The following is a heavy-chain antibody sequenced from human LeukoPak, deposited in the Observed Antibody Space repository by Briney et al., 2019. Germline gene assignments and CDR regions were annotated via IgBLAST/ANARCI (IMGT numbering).Heavy chain of an antibody. J-gene: IGHJ6*02. D-gene: IGHD6-13*01. CDR2: IRSKAYGGTT. Sequence: SLRLSCAASGFTFSSHAMSWVRQAPGKGLEWVGFIRSKAYGGTTEYAASVKGRFTISRDDSKSIAYLQMNSLKTEDTAVYYCTIPGYSSSWYYYGMDVWGQGTTVTVSS. CDR1: GFTFSSHA. CDR3: TIPGYSSSWYYYGMDV. V-gene: IGHV3-49*04.